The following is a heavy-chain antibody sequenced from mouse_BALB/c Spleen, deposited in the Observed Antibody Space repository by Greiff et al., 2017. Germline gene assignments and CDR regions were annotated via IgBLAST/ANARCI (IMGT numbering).Heavy chain of an antibody. CDR1: GYSITSGYS. J-gene: IGHJ1*01. V-gene: IGHV3-1*02. D-gene: IGHD2-1*01. Sequence: EVKLQESGPDLVKPSQSLSLTCTVTGYSITSGYSWHWIRQFPGNKLEWMGYIHYSGSTNYNPSLKSRISITRDTSKNQFFLQLNSVTTEDTATYYCARCGGKYGNYWYFDVWGAGTTVTVSS. CDR3: ARCGGKYGNYWYFDV. CDR2: IHYSGST.